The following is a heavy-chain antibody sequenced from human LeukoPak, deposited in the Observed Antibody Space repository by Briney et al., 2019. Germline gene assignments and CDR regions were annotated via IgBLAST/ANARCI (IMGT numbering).Heavy chain of an antibody. CDR3: ARDPHYYDSSGVRGHY. V-gene: IGHV4-38-2*02. J-gene: IGHJ4*02. CDR1: GYSISSGYY. CDR2: IYHSGST. Sequence: SETLSLTCTVSGYSISSGYYWGWIRQPPGKGLEWIGSIYHSGSTYYNPSLKSRVTISVDTSKNQFSLKLSSVTAADTAVYYCARDPHYYDSSGVRGHYWGQGTLVTV. D-gene: IGHD3-22*01.